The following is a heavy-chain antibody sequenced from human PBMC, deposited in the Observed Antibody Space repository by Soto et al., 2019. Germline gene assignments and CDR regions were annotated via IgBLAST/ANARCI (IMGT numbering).Heavy chain of an antibody. CDR3: ATIPKLRDTYYYDSSGYSSKYNWFDP. CDR1: GYTLTELS. D-gene: IGHD3-22*01. Sequence: ASVKVSCKVSGYTLTELSMHWVRQAPGKGLEWMGGFDPEDGETIYAQKFQGRVTMTEDTSIDTAYMELSSLRSEDTAVYYCATIPKLRDTYYYDSSGYSSKYNWFDPWGQGTLVTVSS. J-gene: IGHJ5*02. V-gene: IGHV1-24*01. CDR2: FDPEDGET.